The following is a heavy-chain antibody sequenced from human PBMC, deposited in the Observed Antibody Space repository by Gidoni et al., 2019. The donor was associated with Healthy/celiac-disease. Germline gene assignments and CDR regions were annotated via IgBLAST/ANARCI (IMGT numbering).Heavy chain of an antibody. Sequence: QVQLVESGGGLVKPGGSLRLSCAAAGFTFSDYYMSWSRQAPGKGLEWVSYISRSGSTIYYADSVKGRFTISRDNAKNSLYLQMNSLRAEDTAVYYCAGPMTTQPVSGMDVWGQGTTVTVSS. J-gene: IGHJ6*02. D-gene: IGHD4-17*01. CDR3: AGPMTTQPVSGMDV. CDR1: GFTFSDYY. CDR2: ISRSGSTI. V-gene: IGHV3-11*01.